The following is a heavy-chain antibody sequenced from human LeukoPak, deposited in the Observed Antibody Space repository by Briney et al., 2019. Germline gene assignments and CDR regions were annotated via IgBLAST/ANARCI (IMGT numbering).Heavy chain of an antibody. Sequence: GGSLRLSCAASGFTFSTYWMHWVRRAPGKGLEWVAVIWSDGSNKYYADSVKGRFTISRDNSKKTLYLQMNSLRVEDTAVYYCVRASGSFDYWGQGTLVTVSS. V-gene: IGHV3-33*08. D-gene: IGHD3-10*01. CDR3: VRASGSFDY. J-gene: IGHJ4*02. CDR1: GFTFSTYW. CDR2: IWSDGSNK.